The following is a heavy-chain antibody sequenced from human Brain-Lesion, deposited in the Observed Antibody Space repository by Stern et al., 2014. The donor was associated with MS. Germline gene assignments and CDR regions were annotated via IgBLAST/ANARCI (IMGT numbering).Heavy chain of an antibody. J-gene: IGHJ6*02. CDR2: ITEDGTEK. CDR1: GFTFGNYW. Sequence: EVQLVESGGGLVQPGGSLTISCTAAGFTFGNYWMTWVRQAPGKGPEWVANITEDGTEKNYVDSVKGRFTISRDNARNSLYLQMNSLRVEDTALYYCAGVYNTIYGIVTQRGSGMDVWGQGTTVIVSS. D-gene: IGHD3-3*01. CDR3: AGVYNTIYGIVTQRGSGMDV. V-gene: IGHV3-7*01.